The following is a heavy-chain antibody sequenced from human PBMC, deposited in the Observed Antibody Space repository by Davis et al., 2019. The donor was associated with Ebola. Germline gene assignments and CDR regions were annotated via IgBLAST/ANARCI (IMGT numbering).Heavy chain of an antibody. Sequence: SVKVSCKASGGTFSSYAISWVRQAPGQGLEWMGGIIPIFGTANYAQKFQGRVTMTRDTSASTAYMELSSLRSEDTAVYYCARITTSYYGGNRVAFGLDYWGQGTLVTVSS. CDR1: GGTFSSYA. V-gene: IGHV1-69*05. CDR2: IIPIFGTA. J-gene: IGHJ4*02. CDR3: ARITTSYYGGNRVAFGLDY. D-gene: IGHD4-23*01.